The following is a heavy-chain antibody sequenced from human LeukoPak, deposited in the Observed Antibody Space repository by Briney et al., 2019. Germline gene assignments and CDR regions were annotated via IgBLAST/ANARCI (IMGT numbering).Heavy chain of an antibody. V-gene: IGHV4-34*01. CDR3: ASSPRAPHFYDSSGTRGGY. D-gene: IGHD3-22*01. Sequence: PSETLSLTCAVYGGSFSGYYWSWIRQPPGKGLEWIGEINHSGSINYNPSLKSRVTISVDTSKNQFSLKLSSVTAADAAVYYCASSPRAPHFYDSSGTRGGYWGQGTLVTVSS. CDR1: GGSFSGYY. J-gene: IGHJ4*02. CDR2: INHSGSI.